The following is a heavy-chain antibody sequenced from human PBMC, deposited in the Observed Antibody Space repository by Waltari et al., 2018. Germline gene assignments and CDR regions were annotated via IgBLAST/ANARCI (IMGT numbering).Heavy chain of an antibody. Sequence: QVQLQQWGAGLLKPSETLSLTCAVYGGSFSGYYWSWLRQPPGEGLVWIGEINHSGSTNYNPSLKSRVTISVDTSKNQFSLKLSSVTAADTAVYYCARLGPQTRVAARTYYYYYMDVWGKGTTVTVSS. CDR1: GGSFSGYY. CDR2: INHSGST. V-gene: IGHV4-34*01. J-gene: IGHJ6*03. D-gene: IGHD6-6*01. CDR3: ARLGPQTRVAARTYYYYYMDV.